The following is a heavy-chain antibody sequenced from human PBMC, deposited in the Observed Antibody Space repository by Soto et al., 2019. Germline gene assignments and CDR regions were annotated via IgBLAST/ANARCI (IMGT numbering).Heavy chain of an antibody. CDR2: LSYDGSNT. J-gene: IGHJ1*01. Sequence: QVQLVESGGGVVQPGRSLRLSCAASGFTFNNYDMHWVRQAPGKGLEWVTLLSYDGSNTYYADNVKGRFTIYRDNSKKSRFQQTNSLSTEDTAVYYCEKKLLVGGDVGGAEYFQHWGQVTLHTVSS. CDR3: EKKLLVGGDVGGAEYFQH. CDR1: GFTFNNYD. D-gene: IGHD2-21*02. V-gene: IGHV3-30*18.